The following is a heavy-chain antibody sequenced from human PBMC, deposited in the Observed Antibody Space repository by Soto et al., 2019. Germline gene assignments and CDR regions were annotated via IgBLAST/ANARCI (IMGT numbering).Heavy chain of an antibody. J-gene: IGHJ5*02. CDR1: GFTFSSYW. CDR2: INSDGSST. Sequence: HPGGSLRLSCAASGFTFSSYWMHWVRQAPGKGLVWVSRINSDGSSTSYADSVKGRFTISRDNAKNTLYLQMNSLRAEDTAVYYCARDPLYDSSGYYFNWFDPWGQGTLVTVSS. V-gene: IGHV3-74*01. D-gene: IGHD3-22*01. CDR3: ARDPLYDSSGYYFNWFDP.